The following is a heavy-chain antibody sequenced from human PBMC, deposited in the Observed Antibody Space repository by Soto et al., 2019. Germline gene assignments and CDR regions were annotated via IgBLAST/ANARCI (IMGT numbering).Heavy chain of an antibody. Sequence: SETLSLTCTVSGGSISSGGYHWSWIRQHPGKGMEWIGYIYYSGSTYYNPSLKSRVTISVDTSKNQFSLKLSSVTAADTAVYYCARESTGITIFGVVDDYGMDVWGQGTTVTVSS. D-gene: IGHD3-3*01. J-gene: IGHJ6*02. V-gene: IGHV4-31*03. CDR2: IYYSGST. CDR1: GGSISSGGYH. CDR3: ARESTGITIFGVVDDYGMDV.